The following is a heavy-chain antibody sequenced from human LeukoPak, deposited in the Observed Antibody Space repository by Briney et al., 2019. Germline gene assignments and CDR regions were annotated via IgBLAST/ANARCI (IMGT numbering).Heavy chain of an antibody. V-gene: IGHV4-59*01. CDR3: ARVRYTSGFYFFDS. D-gene: IGHD6-19*01. CDR2: TDYSGST. CDR1: GGSISSYY. J-gene: IGHJ4*02. Sequence: SETRFLTCTVSGGSISSYYWSWIRQPPGKGLEWIGYTDYSGSTNYNPSLKSRVSISADMSKNQFSLKLSSVTAADTAVYYCARVRYTSGFYFFDSGGQGTLVTVSS.